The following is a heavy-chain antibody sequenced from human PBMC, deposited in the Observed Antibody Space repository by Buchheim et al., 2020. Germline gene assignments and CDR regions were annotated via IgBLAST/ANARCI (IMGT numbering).Heavy chain of an antibody. CDR2: FGSSGGTI. Sequence: EVQLVESGGGLVRPGGSLRLSCAASGFIFSAYEMNWVRQAPGKGLEWVSYFGSSGGTIYYADSVKGRFTISRDNAKNSLYLQMNSLRAEDTAVYYCARAIIAASFDYWGQGTL. CDR1: GFIFSAYE. J-gene: IGHJ4*02. D-gene: IGHD6-25*01. CDR3: ARAIIAASFDY. V-gene: IGHV3-48*03.